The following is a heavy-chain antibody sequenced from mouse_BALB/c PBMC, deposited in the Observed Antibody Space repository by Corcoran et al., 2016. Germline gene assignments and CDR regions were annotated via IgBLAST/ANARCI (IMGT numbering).Heavy chain of an antibody. CDR1: GYTFTSYW. J-gene: IGHJ3*01. Sequence: QVQLQQSGAELAKPGASVKMSCKASGYTFTSYWMHWVKQRPGQGLEWIGYINPSTGYTEYNQKFKDKATLTADKSSSTAYMQLSSLTSEDSAVYYCAELTGTTPFAYWGQGTLVTVSA. CDR3: AELTGTTPFAY. V-gene: IGHV1-7*01. CDR2: INPSTGYT. D-gene: IGHD4-1*01.